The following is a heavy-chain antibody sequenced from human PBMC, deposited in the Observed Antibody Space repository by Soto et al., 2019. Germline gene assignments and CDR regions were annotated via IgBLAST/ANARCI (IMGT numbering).Heavy chain of an antibody. Sequence: PSETLSLTCAVSGYSISSSNWWGWIRQPPGKGLEWIGYIYYSGSTYYNPSLKSRVTMSVDTSKNQFSLRLSSVTAVDTAVYFCARITSGSYLGYFDYWGQGTLVTVSS. CDR2: IYYSGST. V-gene: IGHV4-28*01. J-gene: IGHJ4*02. CDR1: GYSISSSNW. CDR3: ARITSGSYLGYFDY. D-gene: IGHD1-26*01.